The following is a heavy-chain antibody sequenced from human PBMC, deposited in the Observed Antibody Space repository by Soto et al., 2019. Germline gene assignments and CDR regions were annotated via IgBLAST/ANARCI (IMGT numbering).Heavy chain of an antibody. V-gene: IGHV3-15*07. J-gene: IGHJ6*02. CDR2: IKSKTEGGTT. CDR3: TTGGDYVRYYGMDV. CDR1: GFTFSNAW. D-gene: IGHD4-17*01. Sequence: GGALRLSCAASGFTFSNAWMNWVRQAPGKGLEWVGRIKSKTEGGTTDYAAPVKGRFTISRDDSKNTLYLQMNSLKTEDTAVYYCTTGGDYVRYYGMDVWGQGTTVTVSS.